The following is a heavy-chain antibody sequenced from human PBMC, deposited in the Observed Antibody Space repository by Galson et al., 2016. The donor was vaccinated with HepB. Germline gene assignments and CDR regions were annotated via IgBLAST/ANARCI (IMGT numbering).Heavy chain of an antibody. V-gene: IGHV6-1*01. CDR1: GDSVSGNRVA. CDR3: ARGDSDYRSAIDL. J-gene: IGHJ5*02. D-gene: IGHD3-10*01. CDR2: TYFRSKWYS. Sequence: CAISGDSVSGNRVAWYWIRQSPSGGLEWLGRTYFRSKWYSNYAVSVRSRINIDADTSTNQFSLHLTSVTADDTAVYYCARGDSDYRSAIDLWGQGDLVTVSS.